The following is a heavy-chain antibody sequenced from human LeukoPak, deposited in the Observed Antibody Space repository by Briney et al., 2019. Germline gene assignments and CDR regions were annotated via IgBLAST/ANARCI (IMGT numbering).Heavy chain of an antibody. J-gene: IGHJ3*02. CDR3: ARTVTGLLPHDAFDI. Sequence: ASVKVSCKASGYTFTSHYMHWVRQAPGQGLEWMGIINPSGGSTSYAQKFQGRVTMTRDTSTSTVYMELSSLRSEDTAVYYCARTVTGLLPHDAFDIWGQGTMVTVSS. V-gene: IGHV1-46*01. CDR1: GYTFTSHY. CDR2: INPSGGST. D-gene: IGHD3-22*01.